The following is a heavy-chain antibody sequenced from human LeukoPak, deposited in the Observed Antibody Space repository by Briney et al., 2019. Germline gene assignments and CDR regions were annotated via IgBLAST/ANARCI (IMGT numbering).Heavy chain of an antibody. CDR3: ARDTAVAIPFDY. D-gene: IGHD6-19*01. Sequence: SETLSLTCTVSGGSISSYYWSWIRQPPGKGLEWIGYIYYSGSTNYNPSLKSRVTISVDASKNQFSLRLSSVTAADTAVYYCARDTAVAIPFDYWGREPWSPSPQ. CDR1: GGSISSYY. J-gene: IGHJ4*02. V-gene: IGHV4-59*01. CDR2: IYYSGST.